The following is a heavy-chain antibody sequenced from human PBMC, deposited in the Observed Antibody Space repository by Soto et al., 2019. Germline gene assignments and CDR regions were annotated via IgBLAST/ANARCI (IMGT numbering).Heavy chain of an antibody. J-gene: IGHJ4*02. D-gene: IGHD1-26*01. V-gene: IGHV3-7*01. CDR3: ATASGDF. Sequence: VQLVESGGGLVQPGGSLGLSCAASGFTFTNYGMMWVRQASGKGLEWVASIKQDGSEKFYVDSVKGRFTISRDDPKRSLYLQMKCLRAEDSALYYCATASGDFWGQGTLVSVSS. CDR1: GFTFTNYG. CDR2: IKQDGSEK.